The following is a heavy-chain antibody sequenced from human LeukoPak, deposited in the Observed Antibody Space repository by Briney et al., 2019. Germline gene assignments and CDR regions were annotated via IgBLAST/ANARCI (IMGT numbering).Heavy chain of an antibody. CDR1: GGSISSSNFY. V-gene: IGHV4-39*07. CDR3: ARGYNRFDY. D-gene: IGHD3-10*01. J-gene: IGHJ4*02. Sequence: SETLSLTCTVSGGSISSSNFYWGWIRQPPGKGLEWIGSIYYSGSTYYNPSLKSRVTISVDTSKNQFSLKLSSVTAADTAVYYCARGYNRFDYWGQGTLVTVSS. CDR2: IYYSGST.